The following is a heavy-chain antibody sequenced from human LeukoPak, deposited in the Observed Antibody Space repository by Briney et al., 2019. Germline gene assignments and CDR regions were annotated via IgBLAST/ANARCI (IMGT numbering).Heavy chain of an antibody. Sequence: GGSLRLSCAASGFTFSSYSMNWVRQAPGKGLEWVSYISSSSSTIYYADSVKGRFTISRDNAKNSLYLQMNSLGAEDTAVYYCARDGSGSYGVRYFDYWGQGTLVTVSS. CDR2: ISSSSSTI. CDR1: GFTFSSYS. J-gene: IGHJ4*02. D-gene: IGHD1-26*01. CDR3: ARDGSGSYGVRYFDY. V-gene: IGHV3-48*04.